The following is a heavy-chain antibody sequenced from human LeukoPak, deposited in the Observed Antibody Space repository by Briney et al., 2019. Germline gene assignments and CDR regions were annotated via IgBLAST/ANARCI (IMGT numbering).Heavy chain of an antibody. J-gene: IGHJ5*02. CDR1: GYTFTSYY. CDR3: AREGHNWFDP. CDR2: ISGYNGNT. Sequence: ALVKVSCKASGYTFTSYYMHWVRQAPGQGLEWMGWISGYNGNTNYAQKFQGRVTMTTDTSTSTNYMELRSLRSDDTAVYYCAREGHNWFDPWGQGTLVTVSS. V-gene: IGHV1-18*04.